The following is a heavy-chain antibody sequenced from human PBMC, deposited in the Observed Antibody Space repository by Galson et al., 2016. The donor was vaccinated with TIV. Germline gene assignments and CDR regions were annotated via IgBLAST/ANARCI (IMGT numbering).Heavy chain of an antibody. Sequence: SLRLSCAASGFSFSLYAMHWVRQAPGKGLEWVSSIMSGSGFGIYYADSVRGRFTISRDNSGRTLHLHMTNLRPDDTAVYYCAKDSSGYYFDSWGPGTLVAVSS. D-gene: IGHD3-22*01. J-gene: IGHJ4*02. CDR2: IMSGSGFGI. CDR1: GFSFSLYA. V-gene: IGHV3-23*01. CDR3: AKDSSGYYFDS.